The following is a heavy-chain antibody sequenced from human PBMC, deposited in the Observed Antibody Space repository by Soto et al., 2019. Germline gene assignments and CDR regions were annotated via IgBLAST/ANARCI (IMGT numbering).Heavy chain of an antibody. CDR2: IKSKTDGGTT. CDR1: GFTFSNAW. CDR3: ARGDTIFGMFYFDY. J-gene: IGHJ4*02. Sequence: EVQLVESGGGLVKPGGSLRLSCAASGFTFSNAWMSWVRQAPGKGLEWVGRIKSKTDGGTTDYAAPVKGRFTISRDDSKNTLYLQMNSLRAEDTAVYYCARGDTIFGMFYFDYWGQGTLVTVSP. D-gene: IGHD3-3*01. V-gene: IGHV3-15*01.